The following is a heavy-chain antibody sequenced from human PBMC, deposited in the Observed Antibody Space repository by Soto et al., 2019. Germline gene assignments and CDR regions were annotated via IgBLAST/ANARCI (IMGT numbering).Heavy chain of an antibody. CDR3: ARENSYFDD. J-gene: IGHJ4*02. CDR1: GYTFRNFG. V-gene: IGHV1-18*01. CDR2: ISAYNANA. Sequence: QIQLLQSGAEVKKPGASVKVTCKASGYTFRNFGISWVRQAPGQGLEWMGWISAYNANANYAQKFQGRLTMTADTSTSTAYMELRSLRSDDTAVYYCARENSYFDDGGQGTLVTVSS.